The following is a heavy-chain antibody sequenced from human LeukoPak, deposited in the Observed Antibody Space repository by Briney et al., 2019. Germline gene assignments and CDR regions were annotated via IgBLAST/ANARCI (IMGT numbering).Heavy chain of an antibody. CDR3: PKDSPPNPGEYYYYYYGMDV. V-gene: IGHV3-23*01. CDR2: ISGSGGST. D-gene: IGHD1-14*01. J-gene: IGHJ6*04. CDR1: GFTFSSYA. Sequence: GGSLRLSCAASGFTFSSYAMSWVRQAPGKGLEWVSAISGSGGSTYYADSVRGRFTISRDNSKNTLYLQMNSLRAEDTAVYYCPKDSPPNPGEYYYYYYGMDVWGEGTTVTVSS.